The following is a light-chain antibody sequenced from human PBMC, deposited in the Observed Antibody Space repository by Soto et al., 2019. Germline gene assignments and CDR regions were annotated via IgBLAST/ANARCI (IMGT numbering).Light chain of an antibody. V-gene: IGLV2-14*01. CDR2: EVS. Sequence: QSALTQPASVSGSPGQSITISCTGTSSDVGGYNSVSWYQQHPGKAPKLMIYEVSNRPSGVSNRFSGSKSGNTASLTTSGLQAEDEADYSCSSYTSSSTFYVFGTGTKVTV. CDR3: SSYTSSSTFYV. J-gene: IGLJ1*01. CDR1: SSDVGGYNS.